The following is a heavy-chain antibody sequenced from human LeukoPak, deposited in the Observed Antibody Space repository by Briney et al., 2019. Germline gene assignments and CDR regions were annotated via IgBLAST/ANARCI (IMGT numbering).Heavy chain of an antibody. CDR1: GFTFSSYE. V-gene: IGHV3-48*03. CDR3: ARGYSGYEIYYYYYMDV. D-gene: IGHD5-12*01. Sequence: GGSLRLSCAASGFTFSSYEMNWVRQAPGKGLEWVSYISSSGSTIYYADSVKGRFTISRDNAKNSLYLQMNSLRAEDTAVYYCARGYSGYEIYYYYYMDVWGKGTTVTISS. CDR2: ISSSGSTI. J-gene: IGHJ6*03.